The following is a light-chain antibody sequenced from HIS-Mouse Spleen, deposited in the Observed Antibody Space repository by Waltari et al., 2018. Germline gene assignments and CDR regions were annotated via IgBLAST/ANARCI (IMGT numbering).Light chain of an antibody. CDR3: CSYAGSSTWV. CDR1: SSDVGSYNL. Sequence: QSALTQPASVSGSPGQSITIPCTGTSSDVGSYNLVSWYQQHPGKAPKRMIYAGSKRPSGVSNRFSGSKSGNTASLTISGLQAEDEADYYCCSYAGSSTWVFGGGTKLTVL. CDR2: AGS. V-gene: IGLV2-23*01. J-gene: IGLJ3*02.